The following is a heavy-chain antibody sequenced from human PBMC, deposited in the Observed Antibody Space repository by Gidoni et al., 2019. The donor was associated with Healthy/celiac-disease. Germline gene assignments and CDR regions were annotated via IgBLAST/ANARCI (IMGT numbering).Heavy chain of an antibody. V-gene: IGHV3-66*04. D-gene: IGHD2-2*01. J-gene: IGHJ6*02. CDR1: GFPVRSHY. Sequence: EVQLVESGGGLVQPGGSLRLSCAASGFPVRSHYMSGVRQAPGKGLEWVSVIYSGGSTYYADSVKGRFTISRDNSKNTLYLQMNSLRAEDTAVYYCARRYCSSTSCYYYYGMDVWGQGTTVTVSS. CDR2: IYSGGST. CDR3: ARRYCSSTSCYYYYGMDV.